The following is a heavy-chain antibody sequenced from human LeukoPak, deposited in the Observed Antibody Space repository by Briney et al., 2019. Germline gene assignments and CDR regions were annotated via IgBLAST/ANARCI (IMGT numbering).Heavy chain of an antibody. Sequence: SRVTISVDTSKNQFSLKLSSVTAADTAVYYCASLRRLTTERTNYWYFDLWGRGTLVTVSS. D-gene: IGHD4-17*01. V-gene: IGHV4-34*01. CDR3: ASLRRLTTERTNYWYFDL. J-gene: IGHJ2*01.